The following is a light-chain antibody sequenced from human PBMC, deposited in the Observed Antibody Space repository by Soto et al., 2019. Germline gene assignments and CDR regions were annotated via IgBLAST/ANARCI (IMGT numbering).Light chain of an antibody. CDR2: AAS. Sequence: DIQMTQSPSSLSASVGDRVTITCRASQGISNYLAWYQQKPGKVPKLLIYAASTLQPGVPSRFSGSGTGTDFTLTISSLQPEDVATYYCQKYSSAPPFTFGPGTKVDIK. J-gene: IGKJ3*01. CDR3: QKYSSAPPFT. CDR1: QGISNY. V-gene: IGKV1-27*01.